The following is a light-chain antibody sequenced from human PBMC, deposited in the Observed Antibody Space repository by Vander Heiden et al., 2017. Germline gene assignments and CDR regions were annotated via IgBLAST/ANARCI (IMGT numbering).Light chain of an antibody. V-gene: IGKV4-1*01. CDR2: WAS. CDR3: QEDDRTRVT. CDR1: QSVLYSSNNKNY. J-gene: IGKJ4*01. Sequence: DIVMTQSPDSLAVSLGERATINCKSSQSVLYSSNNKNYLAWYQQKPGQPPKLLIYWASTRESGVPDRYSGRGSGTDITLTISSLQAEDGAVYYCQEDDRTRVTFGGGTKVEIK.